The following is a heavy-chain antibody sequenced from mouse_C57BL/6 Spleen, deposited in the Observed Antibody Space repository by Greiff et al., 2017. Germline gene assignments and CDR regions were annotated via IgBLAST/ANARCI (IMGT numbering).Heavy chain of an antibody. D-gene: IGHD1-1*01. V-gene: IGHV1-26*01. CDR3: ARGVTTVAPTEYFDV. CDR1: GYTFTDYY. CDR2: INPNNGGT. Sequence: EVQLQQSGPELVKPGASVKISCKASGYTFTDYYMNWVKQSHGKSLEWIGDINPNNGGTSYNQKFKGKATLTVDKSSSTAYMELRSLTSEDSAVYYCARGVTTVAPTEYFDVWGTGTTVTVSS. J-gene: IGHJ1*03.